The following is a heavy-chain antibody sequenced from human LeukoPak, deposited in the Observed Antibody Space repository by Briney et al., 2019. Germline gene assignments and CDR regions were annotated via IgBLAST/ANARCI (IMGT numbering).Heavy chain of an antibody. CDR1: GFTLSDHY. CDR2: TRNKANSYST. CDR3: GRSRAGAIDY. D-gene: IGHD1-26*01. J-gene: IGHJ4*02. V-gene: IGHV3-72*01. Sequence: GGSPRLSCAAPGFTLSDHYMDWVRQAPGKGLEWVGRTRNKANSYSTEYAASVKGRFTISRDESKNSLYLQMNSLKTEDTAVYYCGRSRAGAIDYWGQGTLVTVSS.